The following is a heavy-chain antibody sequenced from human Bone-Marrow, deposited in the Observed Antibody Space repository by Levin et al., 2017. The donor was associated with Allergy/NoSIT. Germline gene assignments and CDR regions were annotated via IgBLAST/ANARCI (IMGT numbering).Heavy chain of an antibody. V-gene: IGHV3-9*01. CDR3: AKDGLSGWYDMDV. J-gene: IGHJ6*03. CDR2: ISWNSGSI. CDR1: GFTFDDYA. D-gene: IGHD6-19*01. Sequence: PGGSLRLSCAASGFTFDDYAMHWVRQAPGKGLEWVSGISWNSGSIGYADSVKGRFTISRDNAKNSLYLQMNSLRAEDTALYYCAKDGLSGWYDMDVWGQGTTVTVSS.